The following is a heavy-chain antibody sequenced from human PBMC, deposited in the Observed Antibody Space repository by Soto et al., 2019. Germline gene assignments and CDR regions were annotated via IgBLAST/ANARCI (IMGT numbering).Heavy chain of an antibody. D-gene: IGHD3-9*01. CDR2: ISGSGGST. CDR3: AKGYYDILTGYRVDYYYGMDV. V-gene: IGHV3-23*01. Sequence: GGSLRLSCAASGFTFSSYAMSWVRQAPGKGLEWVSAISGSGGSTYYADSVKGRFTISRDNSKNTLYLQMNSLRAEDTAVYYCAKGYYDILTGYRVDYYYGMDVWGQGTTVTVSS. J-gene: IGHJ6*02. CDR1: GFTFSSYA.